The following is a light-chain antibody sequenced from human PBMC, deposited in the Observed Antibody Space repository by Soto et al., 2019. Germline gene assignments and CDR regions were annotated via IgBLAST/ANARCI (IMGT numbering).Light chain of an antibody. CDR2: STS. CDR1: TGVVASDNY. V-gene: IGLV7-43*01. J-gene: IGLJ3*02. Sequence: QTVVTQEPSLTVSPGGTVTLTCASSTGVVASDNYATWLQQKPGQAPRALIYSTSNKHSWTPARFSGSLFGGRATLTLSGVQPEDEADYYCLLHYGGAQVWMFGGGTQLTVL. CDR3: LLHYGGAQVWM.